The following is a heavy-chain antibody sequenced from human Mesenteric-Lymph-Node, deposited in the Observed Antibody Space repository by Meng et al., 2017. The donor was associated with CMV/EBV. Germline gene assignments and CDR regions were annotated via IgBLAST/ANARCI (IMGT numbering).Heavy chain of an antibody. CDR2: IYYSGST. CDR1: SGSISSSRYY. V-gene: IGHV4-61*05. CDR3: ARQSLHHYYYGMDV. J-gene: IGHJ6*02. D-gene: IGHD4-11*01. Sequence: SETLSLTCTVSSGSISSSRYYWGWIRQPPGKGLEWIGYIYYSGSTNYNPSLKSRVTISVDTSKNQFSLKLSSVTAADTAVYYCARQSLHHYYYGMDVWGQGTTVTVSS.